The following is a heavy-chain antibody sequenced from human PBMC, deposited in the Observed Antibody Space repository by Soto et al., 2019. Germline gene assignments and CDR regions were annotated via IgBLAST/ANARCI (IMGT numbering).Heavy chain of an antibody. D-gene: IGHD3-3*01. CDR2: IYYSGST. CDR1: GGSISSGGYY. J-gene: IGHJ4*02. CDR3: ARLTYYDFWSGYYPLYFDY. V-gene: IGHV4-31*03. Sequence: SETLSLTCTVSGGSISSGGYYWSWIRQHPXKGLEWIGYIYYSGSTYYNPSLKSRVTISVDTSKNQFSLKLSSVTAADTAVYYRARLTYYDFWSGYYPLYFDYWGQGTLVTVSS.